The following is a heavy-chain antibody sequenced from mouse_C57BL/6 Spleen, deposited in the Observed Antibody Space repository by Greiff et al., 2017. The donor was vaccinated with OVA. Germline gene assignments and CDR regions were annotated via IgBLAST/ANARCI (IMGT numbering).Heavy chain of an antibody. V-gene: IGHV1-69*01. CDR1: GYTFTSYW. D-gene: IGHD1-1*01. CDR2: IDPSDSYT. CDR3: ARWGYGSSPQGYAMDY. Sequence: QVQLQQPGAELVMPGASVKLSCKASGYTFTSYWMHWVKQRPGQGLEWIGEIDPSDSYTNYNQKFKGKSTLTVDKSSSTAYMQLSSLTSEDSAVYYCARWGYGSSPQGYAMDYWGQGTSVTVSS. J-gene: IGHJ4*01.